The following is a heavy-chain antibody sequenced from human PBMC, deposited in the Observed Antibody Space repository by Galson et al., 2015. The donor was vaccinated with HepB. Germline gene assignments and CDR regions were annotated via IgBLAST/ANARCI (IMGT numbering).Heavy chain of an antibody. Sequence: SLRLSCAASGFAFSSFWMHWVRQAPGKGLEWVANINQDGSQKYYVDPVKGRFTISRDNAKNSLYLQMNSLTADDTAVYYCVRAPGGNYSYWGQGILVTVSS. CDR1: GFAFSSFW. CDR3: VRAPGGNYSY. V-gene: IGHV3-7*03. CDR2: INQDGSQK. D-gene: IGHD1-26*01. J-gene: IGHJ4*02.